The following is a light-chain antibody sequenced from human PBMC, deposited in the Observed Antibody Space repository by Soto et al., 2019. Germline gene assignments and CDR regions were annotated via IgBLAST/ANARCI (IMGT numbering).Light chain of an antibody. V-gene: IGLV4-60*02. Sequence: QPVLPQSSSASASLGSSVKLTCTLSSGHSSYIIAWHQQQPGKAPRYLMKLEGSGSYNKGSGVPDRFSGSSSGADRYLTISNLQFEDEADYYCETWDSNTHTVFGGGTQLTVL. CDR3: ETWDSNTHTV. J-gene: IGLJ3*02. CDR1: SGHSSYI. CDR2: LEGSGSY.